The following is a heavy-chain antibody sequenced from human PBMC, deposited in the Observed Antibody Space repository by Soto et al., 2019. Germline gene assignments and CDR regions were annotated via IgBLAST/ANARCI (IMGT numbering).Heavy chain of an antibody. CDR2: IYYSGST. V-gene: IGHV4-59*01. J-gene: IGHJ4*02. CDR1: GGSISSYY. D-gene: IGHD3-10*01. Sequence: SETLSLTCTVSGGSISSYYWSWIRQPPGKGLEWIGYIYYSGSTNYNPSLKSRVTISVDTSKNQFSLKLSSVTAADTAVYYCARAQRGYYYGSGSSRFDYWGQGTLVTVSS. CDR3: ARAQRGYYYGSGSSRFDY.